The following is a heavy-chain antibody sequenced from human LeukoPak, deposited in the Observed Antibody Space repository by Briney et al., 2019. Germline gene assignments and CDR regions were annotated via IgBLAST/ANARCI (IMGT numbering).Heavy chain of an antibody. CDR2: ISASGGTT. Sequence: RGSLRLSCAASEFTFSSYALNWVRQAPGKGLEWVSGISASGGTTYYADSVKGRFTISRDNSKNTLYLQRNSLRVDDTAVYYCARGRYYGMDVWGKGTTVTVSS. CDR1: EFTFSSYA. V-gene: IGHV3-23*01. CDR3: ARGRYYGMDV. J-gene: IGHJ6*04.